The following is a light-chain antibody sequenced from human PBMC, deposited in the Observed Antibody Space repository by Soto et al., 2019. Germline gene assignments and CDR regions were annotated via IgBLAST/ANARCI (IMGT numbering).Light chain of an antibody. Sequence: QSVLTQPASVSGSPGQSITISCTGTNSDIGGYNYVSWYRHHPGKAPKLMIYGVTNRPSGVSNRFSGSKSGNTASLTISGLQDEDEADYYCSSYSSRSTLLVFGGGTKLTVL. CDR3: SSYSSRSTLLV. CDR1: NSDIGGYNY. CDR2: GVT. V-gene: IGLV2-14*01. J-gene: IGLJ2*01.